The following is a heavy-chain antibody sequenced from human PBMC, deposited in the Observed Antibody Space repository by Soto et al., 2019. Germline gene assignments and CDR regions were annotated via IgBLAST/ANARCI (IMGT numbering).Heavy chain of an antibody. Sequence: GWPLRLSCVDSRFTVSTKYMSWFRQASLNVLEWVPVVYSGGSTYYADSVRGRFTISRDTSASTAYMELSSLRSEDTAVYYCAGTSYYDSSGYYYYYYGMDVWGQGTTVTVSS. J-gene: IGHJ6*02. CDR2: VYSGGST. D-gene: IGHD3-22*01. CDR1: RFTVSTKY. V-gene: IGHV3-53*05. CDR3: AGTSYYDSSGYYYYYYGMDV.